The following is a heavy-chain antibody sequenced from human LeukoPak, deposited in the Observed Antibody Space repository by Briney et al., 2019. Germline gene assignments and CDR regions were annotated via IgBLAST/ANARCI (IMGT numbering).Heavy chain of an antibody. CDR2: IYYSGST. CDR1: GGSISSYY. Sequence: SETLSLTCTVSGGSISSYYWSWIRQPPGKGLEWIGYIYYSGSTNYNPSLKSRVTISVDTSKNQFSLKLSSVTAADTAVYYCARTRGDIVVVPAAVAPFDYWGQGTLVTVSS. J-gene: IGHJ4*02. D-gene: IGHD2-2*01. CDR3: ARTRGDIVVVPAAVAPFDY. V-gene: IGHV4-59*01.